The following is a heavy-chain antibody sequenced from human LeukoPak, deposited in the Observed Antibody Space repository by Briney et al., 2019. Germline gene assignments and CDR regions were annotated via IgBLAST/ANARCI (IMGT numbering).Heavy chain of an antibody. Sequence: PVKVSCKASGGTFSSYAISWVRQAPGQGLEWMGGIIPIFGTANYAQKFQGRVTITADESTSTAYMELSSLRSEDTAVYYCARDRGSGSSDAFDIWGQGTMVTASS. CDR2: IIPIFGTA. CDR1: GGTFSSYA. D-gene: IGHD6-19*01. J-gene: IGHJ3*02. V-gene: IGHV1-69*13. CDR3: ARDRGSGSSDAFDI.